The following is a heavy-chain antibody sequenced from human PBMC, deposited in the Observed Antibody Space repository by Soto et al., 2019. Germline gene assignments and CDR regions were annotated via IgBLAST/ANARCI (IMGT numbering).Heavy chain of an antibody. CDR3: ASRYSRLVY. V-gene: IGHV4-34*01. Sequence: SETLSLTCAVYGGSFSGYYWSWIRQPPGKGLEWIGEINHSGSTNYNPSLKGRVTISVDTSKNQFSLKLSSMTAADTAVYYCASRYSRLVYWGQGTLVTVSS. CDR1: GGSFSGYY. CDR2: INHSGST. D-gene: IGHD6-13*01. J-gene: IGHJ4*02.